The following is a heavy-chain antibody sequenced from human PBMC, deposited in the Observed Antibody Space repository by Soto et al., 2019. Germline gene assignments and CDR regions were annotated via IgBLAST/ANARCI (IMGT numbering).Heavy chain of an antibody. V-gene: IGHV3-64*01. Sequence: GGSLRLSCAASGFTFSSYAMHWVRQAPGKGLEYVSAISSNGGSTYYANSVKGRFTISRDNSKNTLYLQMGSLRAEDMAVYYCARDRLPGYYDFWNPSDRYNWFDPWGQGTLVTVSS. J-gene: IGHJ5*02. CDR2: ISSNGGST. D-gene: IGHD3-3*01. CDR3: ARDRLPGYYDFWNPSDRYNWFDP. CDR1: GFTFSSYA.